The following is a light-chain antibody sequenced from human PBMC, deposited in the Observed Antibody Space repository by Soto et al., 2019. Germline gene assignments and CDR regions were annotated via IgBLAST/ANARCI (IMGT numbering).Light chain of an antibody. V-gene: IGLV1-40*01. CDR2: ENN. Sequence: QPVLTQPPSVSEAPGQRVTISCTGSSSNIGAGYEAHWYQQVPGTAPKLLIYENNNRPSGVPDRFSGSMSGTSASLAITGHQAEDVAEYYCQSYGSSLSGYIFGTGTKVTV. CDR3: QSYGSSLSGYI. CDR1: SSNIGAGYE. J-gene: IGLJ1*01.